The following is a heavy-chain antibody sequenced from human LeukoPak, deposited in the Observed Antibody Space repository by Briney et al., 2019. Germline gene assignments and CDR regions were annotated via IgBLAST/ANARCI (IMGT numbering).Heavy chain of an antibody. CDR1: GCTFSSYG. Sequence: GGSLRLSCAASGCTFSSYGMHWIRQAPGKGLKWVAVIWYGGSNKYYADSVKGRFTISRDNSKNTLYLQMNSLRAEDTAVYYCARDRWSSTSYNDYWGQGTLVTVSS. CDR2: IWYGGSNK. J-gene: IGHJ4*02. V-gene: IGHV3-33*08. CDR3: ARDRWSSTSYNDY. D-gene: IGHD2-2*01.